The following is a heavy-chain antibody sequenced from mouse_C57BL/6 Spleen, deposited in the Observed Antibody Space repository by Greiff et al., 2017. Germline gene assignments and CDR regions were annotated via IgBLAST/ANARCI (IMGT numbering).Heavy chain of an antibody. J-gene: IGHJ3*01. D-gene: IGHD2-13*01. Sequence: QVQLQQPGAELVKPGASVKLSCKASGYTFTSYWMHWVKQRPGQGLEWIGMIHPNSGSTNYNEKFKSKATLTVDKSSSTAYMQLSSLTSEYSAVYYCARSSLGDYFAYWGQGTLVTVSA. CDR1: GYTFTSYW. V-gene: IGHV1-64*01. CDR2: IHPNSGST. CDR3: ARSSLGDYFAY.